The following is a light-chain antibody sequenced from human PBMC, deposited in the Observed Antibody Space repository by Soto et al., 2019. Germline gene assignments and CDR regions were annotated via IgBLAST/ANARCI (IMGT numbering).Light chain of an antibody. V-gene: IGKV1-27*01. Sequence: DIQMTQSPTSLSASVGDKVTITCRASQGIRSFVAWYQQKPGKAPKLLIYAACTLQSGVPSRFSGSGSGTDFTLTINSLQPEDVATYSCQKYSSVPVFGPGTKVEIK. J-gene: IGKJ3*01. CDR3: QKYSSVPV. CDR2: AAC. CDR1: QGIRSF.